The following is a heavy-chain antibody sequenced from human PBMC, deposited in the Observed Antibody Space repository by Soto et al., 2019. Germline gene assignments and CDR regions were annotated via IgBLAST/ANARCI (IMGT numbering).Heavy chain of an antibody. D-gene: IGHD6-19*01. V-gene: IGHV3-13*01. J-gene: IGHJ4*02. Sequence: EVQLVESGGGLVQPGGSLRLSCAASGFTFSSYDMHWVRQATGKGLEWVSAIGTADDTYYPGSVKGRFTISRENAKNSLYLQMNSLRAEDTAVYYCAMWLRRGGYYFDYWGQGTLVTVSS. CDR3: AMWLRRGGYYFDY. CDR1: GFTFSSYD. CDR2: IGTADDT.